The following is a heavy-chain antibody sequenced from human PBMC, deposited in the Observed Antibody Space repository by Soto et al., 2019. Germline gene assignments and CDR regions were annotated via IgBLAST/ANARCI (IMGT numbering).Heavy chain of an antibody. CDR2: IIPIFGTA. CDR1: GGTFISYA. Sequence: QVQLVQSGAEVKKPGSSVKVSCKASGGTFISYAISWVRQAPGQGLEWMGGIIPIFGTANYAQKFQGRVTISADESTSTAYMELSSLRSEDTAVYYCARKGICSGGSCYDWFDPWGQGTLVTVSS. D-gene: IGHD2-15*01. CDR3: ARKGICSGGSCYDWFDP. J-gene: IGHJ5*02. V-gene: IGHV1-69*01.